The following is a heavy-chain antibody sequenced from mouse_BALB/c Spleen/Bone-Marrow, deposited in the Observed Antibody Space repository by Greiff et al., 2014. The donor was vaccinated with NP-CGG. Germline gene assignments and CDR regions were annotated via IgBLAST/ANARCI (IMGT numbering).Heavy chain of an antibody. CDR1: GYTFSNYW. CDR3: TTLARNNFDY. V-gene: IGHV1-5*01. J-gene: IGHJ2*01. CDR2: IHSGNSDT. D-gene: IGHD3-1*01. Sequence: EVQLQESGTVLARPGAAVKMSCKASGYTFSNYWMHWIKQRPGQGLEWIGTIHSGNSDTTYNQKFKGKAKLTAVTSTSTAYMELSSLTNEDSAVYYCTTLARNNFDYWGQGTTLTVSS.